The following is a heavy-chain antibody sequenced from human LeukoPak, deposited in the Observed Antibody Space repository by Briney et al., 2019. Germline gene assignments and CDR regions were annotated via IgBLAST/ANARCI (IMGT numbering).Heavy chain of an antibody. D-gene: IGHD3-10*01. CDR1: GFTFSSYG. CDR2: IRYDGSNK. CDR3: AKDPQVLWFGTNDAFDI. Sequence: PGGSLRLSCAASGFTFSSYGMHWVRQAPGKGLEWVAFIRYDGSNKYYADSVKGRFTISRDNSKNTLYLQMYSPRAEDTAVYYCAKDPQVLWFGTNDAFDIWGQGTMVTVSS. V-gene: IGHV3-30*02. J-gene: IGHJ3*02.